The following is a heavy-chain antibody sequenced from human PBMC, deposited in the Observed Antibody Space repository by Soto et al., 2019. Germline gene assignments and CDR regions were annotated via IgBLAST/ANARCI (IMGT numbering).Heavy chain of an antibody. J-gene: IGHJ4*02. CDR2: IYYSGST. CDR1: GGSISSYY. V-gene: IGHV4-59*01. D-gene: IGHD2-15*01. Sequence: TSETLSLTCTVSGGSISSYYWSWIRQPPGKGLEWIGYIYYSGSTYYNPSLRSRVTISVDTSKNQFSLKLSSVTAADTAVYYCARWGYCSGGSCYFDYWGQGTLVTVSS. CDR3: ARWGYCSGGSCYFDY.